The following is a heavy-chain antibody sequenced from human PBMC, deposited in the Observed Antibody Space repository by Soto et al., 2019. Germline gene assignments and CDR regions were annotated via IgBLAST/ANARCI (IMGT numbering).Heavy chain of an antibody. CDR1: GYSFTSYW. CDR2: IYPGDSDT. D-gene: IGHD3-10*01. V-gene: IGHV5-51*01. J-gene: IGHJ6*02. CDR3: VRYYYGSGYYYYYGMDV. Sequence: PGESLKISCKGSGYSFTSYWIGWVRQMPGKGLEWMGIIYPGDSDTRYSPSFQGQVTISADKSISTAYLQWSSLKASDTAMYYCVRYYYGSGYYYYYGMDVWGQGTTVTVSS.